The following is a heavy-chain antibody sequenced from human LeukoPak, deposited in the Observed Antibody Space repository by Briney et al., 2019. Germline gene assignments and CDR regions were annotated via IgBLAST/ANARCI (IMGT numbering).Heavy chain of an antibody. J-gene: IGHJ4*02. CDR2: ISSSSGLI. D-gene: IGHD6-13*01. V-gene: IGHV3-48*01. CDR3: ARGRTGYSSSWYMGDY. Sequence: PGGSLRLSCAASGFTFSSYSMNWVRQAPGKGLEWVSYISSSSGLIYYADSVKGRFTISRDNAKNSLYLQMNSLRAEDTAVYYCARGRTGYSSSWYMGDYWGQGTLVTVSS. CDR1: GFTFSSYS.